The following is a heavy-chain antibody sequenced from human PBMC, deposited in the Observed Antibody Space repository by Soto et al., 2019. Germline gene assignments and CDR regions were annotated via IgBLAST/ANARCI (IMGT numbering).Heavy chain of an antibody. D-gene: IGHD3-3*01. V-gene: IGHV3-23*01. CDR2: SSGSGGNT. CDR3: AKDGRISFFGVVTECGGLYWFGR. J-gene: IGHJ5*02. CDR1: GLRLSDYA. Sequence: RSLRLPCAASGLRLSDYAMSWVRQAPGKGLEWVSGSSGSGGNTFYAGSVKGRFTISRDNSKCTMYLLMSRRRVEDSAAYYCAKDGRISFFGVVTECGGLYWFGRWGRGNLGAV.